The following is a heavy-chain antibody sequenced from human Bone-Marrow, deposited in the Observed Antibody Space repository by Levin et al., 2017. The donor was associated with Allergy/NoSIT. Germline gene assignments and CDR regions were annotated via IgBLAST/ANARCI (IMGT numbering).Heavy chain of an antibody. D-gene: IGHD3/OR15-3a*01. CDR3: AKVRRGLDAFDI. V-gene: IGHV3-23*01. Sequence: PGGSLRLSCAASGFIFNTSAMSWVRQAPGKGLEWVSSISGTDDSTYYTDSVKGRLTISRDNSKNTIYLQMNSLRAEDTALYYCAKVRRGLDAFDIWGQGTMVTVSS. CDR1: GFIFNTSA. J-gene: IGHJ3*02. CDR2: ISGTDDST.